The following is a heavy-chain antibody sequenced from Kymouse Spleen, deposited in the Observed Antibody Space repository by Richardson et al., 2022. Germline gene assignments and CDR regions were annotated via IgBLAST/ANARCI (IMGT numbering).Heavy chain of an antibody. CDR3: ASMDNWNYYYY. D-gene: IGHD1-7*01. J-gene: IGHJ4*02. Sequence: QVQLQQWGAGLLKPSETLSLTCAVYGGSFSGYYWSWIRQPPGKGLEWIGEINHSGSTNYNPSLKSRVTISVDTSKNQFSLKLSSVTAADTAVYYCASMDNWNYYYYWGQGTLVTVSS. CDR1: GGSFSGYY. CDR2: INHSGST. V-gene: IGHV4-34*01.